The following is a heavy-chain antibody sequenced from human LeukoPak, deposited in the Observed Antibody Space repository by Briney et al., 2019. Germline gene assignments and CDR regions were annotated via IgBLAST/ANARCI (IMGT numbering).Heavy chain of an antibody. CDR2: INPNSGGT. V-gene: IGHV1-2*02. J-gene: IGHJ3*02. Sequence: ASVKVSCKASGYTFTGYYMHWVRQAPGQGLEWMGWINPNSGGTNYAQKFQGRVTMTRDTSISTAHMELSRLRSDDTAVYYCARVPAAIPRDAFDIWGQGTMVTVSS. D-gene: IGHD2-2*02. CDR1: GYTFTGYY. CDR3: ARVPAAIPRDAFDI.